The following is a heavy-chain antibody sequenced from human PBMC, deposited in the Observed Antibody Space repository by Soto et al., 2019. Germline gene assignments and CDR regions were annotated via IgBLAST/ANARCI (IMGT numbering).Heavy chain of an antibody. V-gene: IGHV4-39*01. D-gene: IGHD4-17*01. CDR1: GGSISSSSYY. J-gene: IGHJ4*02. Sequence: KTSETLSLTCSFSGGSISSSSYYWAWIRQPPGKGLEWIGSKYYTGNTYYNPSLKSRVTLSVDRSKNQFSLKLSSVTAADTAVYYCARHSGSYGDYDYWGQGTLVTVSS. CDR3: ARHSGSYGDYDY. CDR2: KYYTGNT.